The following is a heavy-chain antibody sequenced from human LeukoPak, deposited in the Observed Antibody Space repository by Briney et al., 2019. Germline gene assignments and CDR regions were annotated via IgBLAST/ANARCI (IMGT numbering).Heavy chain of an antibody. CDR1: GGSISSYY. J-gene: IGHJ6*03. V-gene: IGHV4-4*09. CDR2: IYTSGST. CDR3: ARHVDYYIDV. Sequence: SETLSLTCTVSGGSISSYYWSWIRQPPGKGLEWIGYIYTSGSTNYNPSLKSRVTISVDTSKNQFSLKLSSVTAADTAVYYCARHVDYYIDVWGKGTTVTVSS.